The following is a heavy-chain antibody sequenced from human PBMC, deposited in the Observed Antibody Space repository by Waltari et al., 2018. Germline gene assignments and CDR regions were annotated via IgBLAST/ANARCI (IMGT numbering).Heavy chain of an antibody. V-gene: IGHV1-69*01. CDR3: ARGGNTEGIPNLDY. CDR1: GGTFSSYA. D-gene: IGHD5-18*01. Sequence: QVQLVQSGAEVKKPGSSVKVSCKASGGTFSSYAISWVRQAPGQGLEWMGGIIPIFGTANYAQKFQGRVTITADESTSTADMELSSLRSEDTAVYYCARGGNTEGIPNLDYWGQGTLVTVSS. CDR2: IIPIFGTA. J-gene: IGHJ4*02.